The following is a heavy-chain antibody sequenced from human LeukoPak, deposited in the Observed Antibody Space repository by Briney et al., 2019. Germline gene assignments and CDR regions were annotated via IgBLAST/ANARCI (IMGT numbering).Heavy chain of an antibody. CDR3: ARVYYYDSSGYYRGLYYYGMDV. CDR1: GGSFSGYY. D-gene: IGHD3-22*01. Sequence: PSETLSLTCAVYGGSFSGYYWSWIRQPPGKGLEWIGEINHSGSTNYNPSLKSRVTISVDTSKNQFSLKLSSVTAADTAVYYCARVYYYDSSGYYRGLYYYGMDVWGQGITVTVSS. CDR2: INHSGST. V-gene: IGHV4-34*01. J-gene: IGHJ6*02.